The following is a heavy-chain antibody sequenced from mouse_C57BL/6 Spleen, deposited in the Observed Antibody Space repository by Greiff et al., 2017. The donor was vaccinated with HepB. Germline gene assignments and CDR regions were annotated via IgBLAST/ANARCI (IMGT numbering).Heavy chain of an antibody. CDR3: ATHPSYYYGSSDY. D-gene: IGHD1-1*01. CDR2: INPSNGGT. CDR1: GYTFTSYW. J-gene: IGHJ2*01. Sequence: VQLQQPGTELVKPGASVKLSCKASGYTFTSYWMHWVKQRPGQGLEWIGNINPSNGGTNYNEKFKSKATLTVDKSSSTAYMQLSSLTSEDSAVYYCATHPSYYYGSSDYWGQGTTLTVSS. V-gene: IGHV1-53*01.